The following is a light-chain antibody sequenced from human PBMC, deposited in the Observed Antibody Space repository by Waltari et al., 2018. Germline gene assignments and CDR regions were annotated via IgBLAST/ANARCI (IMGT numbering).Light chain of an antibody. J-gene: IGKJ2*01. V-gene: IGKV3-11*01. CDR3: QQRST. Sequence: EIVLTQSPATLSLSLGEGATLSCRASQSLTSYLAWYQQKPGQAPRLLIYDTSNRATGIPARFSGSGSGTDFTLIISSLEPEDFGVYYCQQRSTFGQGTKLEIK. CDR1: QSLTSY. CDR2: DTS.